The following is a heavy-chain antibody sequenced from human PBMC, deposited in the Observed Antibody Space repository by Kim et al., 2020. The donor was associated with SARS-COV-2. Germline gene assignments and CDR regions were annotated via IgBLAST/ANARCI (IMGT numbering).Heavy chain of an antibody. J-gene: IGHJ6*02. V-gene: IGHV3-23*01. CDR3: AKDKAAGTVSYFYGMDV. D-gene: IGHD6-13*01. CDR1: GFSFGSYA. Sequence: GGSLRLSCAASGFSFGSYAMSWVRQAPGKGLEWVSAISGGGGSTHYADSVKGRFTISRDNSKNTLYLQMDSLRADDTAVYFCAKDKAAGTVSYFYGMDVWGHGTTVTVSS. CDR2: ISGGGGST.